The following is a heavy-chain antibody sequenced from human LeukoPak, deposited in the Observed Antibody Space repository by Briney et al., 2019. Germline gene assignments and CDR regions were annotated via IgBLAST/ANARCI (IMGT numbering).Heavy chain of an antibody. Sequence: SETLSLTCAVSGYSISSGYYWGWIRQPPVKGLEWIGSIYHSGSTYYNPSLKSRVTISVDTSKNQFSLKLSSVTAADTAVYYCARDTVAGSDFDYWGQGTLVTVSS. CDR2: IYHSGST. V-gene: IGHV4-38-2*02. J-gene: IGHJ4*02. CDR1: GYSISSGYY. D-gene: IGHD6-19*01. CDR3: ARDTVAGSDFDY.